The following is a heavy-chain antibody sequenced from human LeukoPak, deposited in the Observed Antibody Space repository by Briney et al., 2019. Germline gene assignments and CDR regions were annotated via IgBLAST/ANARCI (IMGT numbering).Heavy chain of an antibody. D-gene: IGHD3-10*01. V-gene: IGHV1-69*05. CDR3: ASGVEDYYGSGSYYHLDY. CDR1: GGTFSSYA. J-gene: IGHJ4*02. CDR2: IIPIFGTA. Sequence: SVKVSCKASGGTFSSYAISWVRQAPGQGLEWMGGIIPIFGTANYAQKFQGRVTIITDESTSTAYMELSSLRSEDTAVYYCASGVEDYYGSGSYYHLDYWGQGTLVTVSS.